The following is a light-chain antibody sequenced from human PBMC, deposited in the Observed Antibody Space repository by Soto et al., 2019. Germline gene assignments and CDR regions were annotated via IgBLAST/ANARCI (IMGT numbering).Light chain of an antibody. Sequence: DIQLTQSPSLLSASVGDRVTITCRASQAISTYLAWYQQTSGKAPKLLIYKASTLKSGVPSRFSGSGSGTEFTLTISSLQPDDFATYYCQHYNSYSEAFGQGTKVDI. CDR3: QHYNSYSEA. J-gene: IGKJ1*01. CDR1: QAISTY. CDR2: KAS. V-gene: IGKV1-5*03.